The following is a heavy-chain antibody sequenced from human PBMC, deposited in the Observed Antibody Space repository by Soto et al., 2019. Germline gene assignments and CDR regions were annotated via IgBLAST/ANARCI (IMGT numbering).Heavy chain of an antibody. D-gene: IGHD6-19*01. CDR3: ARDLGGWTDY. V-gene: IGHV1-3*01. J-gene: IGHJ4*02. Sequence: QVQLVQSGAEVKKPGASVKVSGKASGYTFTSYAMHWVRQAPGQRLEWMGWSNAGNGNKKYSQKFQGRVTITRDTSASTAYMELSSLRSEDTTVYYCARDLGGWTDYWGQGTLVTVSS. CDR2: SNAGNGNK. CDR1: GYTFTSYA.